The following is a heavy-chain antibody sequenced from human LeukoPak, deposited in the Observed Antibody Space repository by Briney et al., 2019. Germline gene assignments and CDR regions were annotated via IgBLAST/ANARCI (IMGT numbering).Heavy chain of an antibody. V-gene: IGHV1-69*04. CDR2: IIPIFGIA. CDR3: AREGYYYDSSGYYHFDY. Sequence: SVKVSCKASGGTFSSYAISWVRQAPGQGLEWMGRIIPIFGIANYAQKFQGRVTITADKSTSTAYMELSSLRSEDTAAYYCAREGYYYDSSGYYHFDYWGQGTLVTVSS. CDR1: GGTFSSYA. J-gene: IGHJ4*02. D-gene: IGHD3-22*01.